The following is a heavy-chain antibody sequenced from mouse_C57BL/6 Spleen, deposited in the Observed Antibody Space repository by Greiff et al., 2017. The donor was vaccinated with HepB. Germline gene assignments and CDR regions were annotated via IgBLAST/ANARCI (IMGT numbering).Heavy chain of an antibody. CDR1: GYTFTSYW. J-gene: IGHJ4*01. CDR2: IDPSDSYT. Sequence: QVQLQQPGAELVRPGTSVKLSCKASGYTFTSYWMHWVKQRPGQGPEWIGVIDPSDSYTNYNQKFKGKATLTVDTSSSTAYMQLSSLTSEDSAVYYCARAPGAMDYWGQGTSVTVSS. CDR3: ARAPGAMDY. V-gene: IGHV1-59*01. D-gene: IGHD4-1*01.